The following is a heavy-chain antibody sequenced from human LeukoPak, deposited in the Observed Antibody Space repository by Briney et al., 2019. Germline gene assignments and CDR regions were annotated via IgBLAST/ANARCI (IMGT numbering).Heavy chain of an antibody. CDR3: ARVWGYDTSLRAAFDI. CDR1: GYTFTSYG. V-gene: IGHV1-18*01. D-gene: IGHD3-3*01. J-gene: IGHJ3*02. CDR2: TSAYNGNT. Sequence: ASVKVSCKASGYTFTSYGISWVRQAPGQGLEWMGWTSAYNGNTNYAQKLQGRVTMTTDTSTSTAYMELRSLRSDDTAVYYCARVWGYDTSLRAAFDIWGQGTMVTVSS.